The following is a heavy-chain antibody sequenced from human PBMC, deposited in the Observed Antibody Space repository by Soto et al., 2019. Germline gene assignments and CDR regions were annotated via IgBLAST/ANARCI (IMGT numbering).Heavy chain of an antibody. J-gene: IGHJ4*02. CDR3: AHRQRTVYFDY. CDR2: IYWDDDK. Sequence: QITLKESGPTLVKPTQTLTLTCTFSGFSLSTSGVGVGWIRQPPGKALEWLALIYWDDDKRYSPSLKSRLTITEDTTKNQVVLTMTNMDPVDTATYYCAHRQRTVYFDYWGQGTLVTVSS. V-gene: IGHV2-5*02. D-gene: IGHD4-17*01. CDR1: GFSLSTSGVG.